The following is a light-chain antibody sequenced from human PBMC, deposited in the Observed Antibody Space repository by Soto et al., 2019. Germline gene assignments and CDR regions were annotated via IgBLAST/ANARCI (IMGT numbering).Light chain of an antibody. CDR2: DAS. J-gene: IGKJ4*01. V-gene: IGKV1-33*01. CDR3: QQYDNLALT. Sequence: DIQMTQSPSSLSASVGDRVTITCQASQDISNYLYWYQQKPGKAPKLLIYDASNLETGVPSRFSGSGSGTDFTFTISSLQPEDIATYYCQQYDNLALTFGGGTKVEIK. CDR1: QDISNY.